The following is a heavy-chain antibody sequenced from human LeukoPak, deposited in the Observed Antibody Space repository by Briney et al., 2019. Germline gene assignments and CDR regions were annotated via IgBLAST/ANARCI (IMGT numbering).Heavy chain of an antibody. Sequence: GGSLRLSCAASGFTFSSYWMSWVRQAPGKGREWVANIKQDGSEKYYVDSVEGRFTISRDNAKNSLYLQMNSLRAEDTAVYYCAQDPWGIGPALVLRGPGTMVTVPS. CDR3: AQDPWGIGPALVL. CDR2: IKQDGSEK. J-gene: IGHJ3*01. CDR1: GFTFSSYW. V-gene: IGHV3-7*01. D-gene: IGHD3-16*01.